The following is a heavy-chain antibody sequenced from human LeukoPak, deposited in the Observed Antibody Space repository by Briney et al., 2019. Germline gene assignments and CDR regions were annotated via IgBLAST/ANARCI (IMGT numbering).Heavy chain of an antibody. CDR1: GFTFSSYW. D-gene: IGHD2-8*01. Sequence: GGSLRLSCAASGFTFSSYWMSWVRQAPGKGLEWVANIKQDGSVKYYVDSVKGRFTISRENAKNSLYLQMNSLRAEDTAVYYCARGSSLGYCTNGVCYFDYSGQGTLVTVSS. CDR2: IKQDGSVK. CDR3: ARGSSLGYCTNGVCYFDY. J-gene: IGHJ4*02. V-gene: IGHV3-7*01.